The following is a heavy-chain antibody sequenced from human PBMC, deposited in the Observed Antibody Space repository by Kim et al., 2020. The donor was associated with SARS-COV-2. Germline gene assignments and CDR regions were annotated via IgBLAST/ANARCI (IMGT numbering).Heavy chain of an antibody. Sequence: ASVKVSCKVSGYTLTELSMHWVRQAPGKGLEWMGGFDPEDGETIYAQKFQGRVTMTEDTSTDTAYMELSSLRSEDTAVYYCATGGITMVRGVSPFAFDIWGQGTMVTVSS. V-gene: IGHV1-24*01. D-gene: IGHD3-10*01. CDR1: GYTLTELS. CDR2: FDPEDGET. CDR3: ATGGITMVRGVSPFAFDI. J-gene: IGHJ3*02.